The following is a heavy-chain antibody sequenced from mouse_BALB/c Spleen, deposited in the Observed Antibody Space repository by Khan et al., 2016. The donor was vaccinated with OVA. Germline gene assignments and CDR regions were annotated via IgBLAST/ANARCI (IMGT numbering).Heavy chain of an antibody. J-gene: IGHJ4*01. CDR2: IWNDGNT. V-gene: IGHV2-6-1*01. Sequence: VQLQGSGPGLVAPSQSLSITCTISGFSLTNYGVHWVRQPPGKGLEWLVVIWNDGNTAYNSALKSRLTISKDNSKSQVFLKMNSLQTDDTAMYFCARQPYYHYNIMDYWGQGTSVTVSS. CDR3: ARQPYYHYNIMDY. D-gene: IGHD2-10*01. CDR1: GFSLTNYG.